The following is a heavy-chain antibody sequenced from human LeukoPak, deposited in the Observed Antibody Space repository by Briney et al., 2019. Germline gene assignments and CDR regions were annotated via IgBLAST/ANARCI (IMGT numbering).Heavy chain of an antibody. V-gene: IGHV4-61*02. J-gene: IGHJ5*02. CDR3: AKTLRYCSSTSCSPT. CDR2: MYTSGST. D-gene: IGHD2-2*01. Sequence: PSQTLSLTCTVSGGSLSSGTYYWPWIRQPAGKGLEWIVRMYTSGSTNYNPSLKGRVTISVDTSKNQFSLKLSSVTAADTAVYYCAKTLRYCSSTSCSPTWGQGTLVTVSS. CDR1: GGSLSSGTYY.